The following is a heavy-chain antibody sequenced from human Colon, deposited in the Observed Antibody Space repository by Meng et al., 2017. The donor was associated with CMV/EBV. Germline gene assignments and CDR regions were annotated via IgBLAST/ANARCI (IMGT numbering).Heavy chain of an antibody. CDR3: ARDLTNKWFYY. Sequence: QMQLQGCGPGLVKPAATLSLPCTASGDPISSGSHSWAWFRQPPGKRLEWIGSMYFSGIADYNPSLKSRVTISLHATQKQFSLRLTSVTAADSAVYFCARDLTNKWFYYWGQGTLVTVSS. J-gene: IGHJ4*02. V-gene: IGHV4-39*07. CDR2: MYFSGIA. CDR1: GDPISSGSHS. D-gene: IGHD1-26*01.